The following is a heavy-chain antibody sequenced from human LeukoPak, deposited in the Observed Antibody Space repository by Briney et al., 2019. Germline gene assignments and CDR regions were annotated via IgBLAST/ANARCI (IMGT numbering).Heavy chain of an antibody. CDR2: ISGSGGST. CDR3: AKGVSVGRGSSWIYYYYGMDV. V-gene: IGHV3-23*01. D-gene: IGHD6-13*01. Sequence: PGGSLRLSCAASGFTFSSYAMSWVRQAPGKGLEWVSAISGSGGSTYYADSVKGRFTISRDNSKNTLYLQMNSLRAEDTAVYYCAKGVSVGRGSSWIYYYYGMDVWGQGTTVTVSS. J-gene: IGHJ6*02. CDR1: GFTFSSYA.